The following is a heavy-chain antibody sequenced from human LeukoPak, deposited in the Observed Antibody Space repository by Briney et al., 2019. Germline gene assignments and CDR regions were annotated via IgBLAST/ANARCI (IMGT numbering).Heavy chain of an antibody. Sequence: GGSLRLSCAASGFTFSSYWMSWVRQAPGKGLEWVANIKQDGSEKYYVDSVKGRFTISRDNAKNSLYLQMNSLRAEDTAVYYCARVWGPGYSSGWCWYFDLWGRGTLVTVSS. CDR1: GFTFSSYW. CDR2: IKQDGSEK. D-gene: IGHD6-19*01. V-gene: IGHV3-7*03. CDR3: ARVWGPGYSSGWCWYFDL. J-gene: IGHJ2*01.